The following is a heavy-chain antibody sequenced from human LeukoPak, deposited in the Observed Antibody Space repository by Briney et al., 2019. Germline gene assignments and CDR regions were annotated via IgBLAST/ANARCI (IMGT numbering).Heavy chain of an antibody. Sequence: GRSLRLSCAASGFTFSSYGMHWVRQAPGKGLEWVAVISYDGSNKYYADSVKGRFTISRDNSKNTLYLQMNSLRAEDTAVYYCAKPAYYDSSGYYPYYFDYWGQGTLVTVSS. D-gene: IGHD3-22*01. CDR1: GFTFSSYG. V-gene: IGHV3-30*18. CDR2: ISYDGSNK. J-gene: IGHJ4*02. CDR3: AKPAYYDSSGYYPYYFDY.